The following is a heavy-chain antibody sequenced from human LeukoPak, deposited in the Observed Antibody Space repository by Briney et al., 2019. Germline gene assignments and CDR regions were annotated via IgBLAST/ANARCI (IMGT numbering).Heavy chain of an antibody. CDR2: ITPFNGNT. D-gene: IGHD2-21*02. CDR1: GYTFTYRY. CDR3: ARDLGDFHNY. J-gene: IGHJ4*02. Sequence: ASVKVSCKASGYTFTYRYLHWVRQAPGQALEWMGWITPFNGNTNYAQKFQDRVTITRDRSMSTVYMELSSLRSEDTAVYYCARDLGDFHNYWGQGTLVTVSS. V-gene: IGHV1-45*02.